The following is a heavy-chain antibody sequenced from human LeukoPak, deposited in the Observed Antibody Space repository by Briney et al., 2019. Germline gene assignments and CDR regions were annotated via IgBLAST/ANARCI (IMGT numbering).Heavy chain of an antibody. Sequence: PGGSLSLSCAASGFTFSSYPMSWLRQAPGKGLEWVSAISGSGGTTYYADSVKGRFTISRDNSKNTLYLQMNSLRAEDTAVYYCAKLILRYNWNGPEDYWGQGTLVTVSS. CDR1: GFTFSSYP. CDR2: ISGSGGTT. CDR3: AKLILRYNWNGPEDY. J-gene: IGHJ4*02. D-gene: IGHD1-20*01. V-gene: IGHV3-23*01.